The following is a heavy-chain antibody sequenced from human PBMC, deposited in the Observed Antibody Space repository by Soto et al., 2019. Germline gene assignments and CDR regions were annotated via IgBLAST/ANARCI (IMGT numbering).Heavy chain of an antibody. J-gene: IGHJ4*02. CDR2: ISGSGDNT. V-gene: IGHV3-23*01. CDR1: KVTFSTYA. CDR3: AKDMVHCTGTRCARYFEK. Sequence: PGWCLGLACAASKVTFSTYAMAWVRQAPGKGLEWVSDISGSGDNTYYADSVKGRFTISRDNSKSTLYLQMNSLRAEDTAVYYCAKDMVHCTGTRCARYFEKWGRGTLVTVSS. D-gene: IGHD2-8*02.